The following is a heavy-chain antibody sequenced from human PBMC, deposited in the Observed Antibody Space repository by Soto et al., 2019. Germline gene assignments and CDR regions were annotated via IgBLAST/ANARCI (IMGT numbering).Heavy chain of an antibody. Sequence: VGSLRLSCAASGFTFDDYGMSWVRQAPGKGLEWVSGINWNGGSTGYADSVKGRFTISRDNAKNSLYLQMNSLRAEDTALYHCARDLGTAAAQGAFDIWGQGTMVTVSS. D-gene: IGHD6-13*01. CDR3: ARDLGTAAAQGAFDI. J-gene: IGHJ3*02. V-gene: IGHV3-20*01. CDR2: INWNGGST. CDR1: GFTFDDYG.